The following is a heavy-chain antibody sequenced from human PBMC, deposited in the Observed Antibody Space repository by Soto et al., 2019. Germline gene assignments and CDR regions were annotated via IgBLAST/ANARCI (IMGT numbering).Heavy chain of an antibody. CDR2: IIPIFGTA. V-gene: IGHV1-69*13. D-gene: IGHD3-3*01. J-gene: IGHJ6*02. CDR1: GGTFSSYA. Sequence: SVKVSCKASGGTFSSYAISWVRQAPGQGLEWMGGIIPIFGTANYAQKFQGRVTITADESTSTAYMELSSLRSEDTAVYYCARGSTIFGVVIITSLGYYYYGMDVWGQGTTVTVSS. CDR3: ARGSTIFGVVIITSLGYYYYGMDV.